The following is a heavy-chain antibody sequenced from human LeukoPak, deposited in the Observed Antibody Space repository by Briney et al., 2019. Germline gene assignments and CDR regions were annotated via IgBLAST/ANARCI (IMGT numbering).Heavy chain of an antibody. J-gene: IGHJ4*02. CDR1: GFTFSNYW. D-gene: IGHD3-3*01. V-gene: IGHV3-7*01. CDR3: ARWRGAQSEFEY. CDR2: IKRDASEK. Sequence: GGSLRLSCTASGFTFSNYWMSWVRQAPGKGLECVASIKRDASEKEYVDSVKDRFTISRDNAKNSLYLQMISLRAEDTAVYYCARWRGAQSEFEYWGQGTLVTVSS.